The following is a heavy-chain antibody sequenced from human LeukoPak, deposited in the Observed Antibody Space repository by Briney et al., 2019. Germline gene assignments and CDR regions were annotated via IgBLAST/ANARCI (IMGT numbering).Heavy chain of an antibody. D-gene: IGHD6-13*01. CDR3: TKDITAGGLDY. J-gene: IGHJ4*02. Sequence: PGGSLRLSCAASGFTFTTYCMSWVRQAPGKGLEWVANIKQNGGEKYYVDSVKGRFTISRDNAKNSLYLQMNSLRAEDTAVYYCTKDITAGGLDYWGQGTLVTVSS. CDR1: GFTFTTYC. V-gene: IGHV3-7*01. CDR2: IKQNGGEK.